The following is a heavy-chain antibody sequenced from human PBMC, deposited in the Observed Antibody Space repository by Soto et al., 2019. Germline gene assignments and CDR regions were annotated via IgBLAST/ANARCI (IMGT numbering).Heavy chain of an antibody. V-gene: IGHV3-15*01. D-gene: IGHD3-22*01. J-gene: IGHJ5*02. Sequence: GGSLRLSCAASGFTFSNAWMSWVRQAPGKGLEWVGHIKSKTDGGTTDYAAPVKGRFTISRDDSKNTLYLQMNSLKTEDTAVYYCTTDPKTPYYYDSSGYYWFDPWGQGTLVTVSS. CDR3: TTDPKTPYYYDSSGYYWFDP. CDR1: GFTFSNAW. CDR2: IKSKTDGGTT.